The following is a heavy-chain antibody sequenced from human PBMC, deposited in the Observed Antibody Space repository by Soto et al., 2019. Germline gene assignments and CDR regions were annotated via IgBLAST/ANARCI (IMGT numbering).Heavy chain of an antibody. CDR2: IYPRDSDT. V-gene: IGHV5-51*01. Sequence: EESLKISCKASGYNFDTLWIDWVRQMPGKGLEWMGIIYPRDSDTTYSPSFQGQVTISVDKSTNTAYLQWSSLKASDTGIYYCARPQVLGSRYTGADVWGQGTTVTVSS. CDR1: GYNFDTLW. J-gene: IGHJ6*02. D-gene: IGHD3-10*01. CDR3: ARPQVLGSRYTGADV.